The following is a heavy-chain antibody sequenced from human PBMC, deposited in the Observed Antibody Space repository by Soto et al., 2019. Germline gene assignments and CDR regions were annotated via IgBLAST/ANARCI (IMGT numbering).Heavy chain of an antibody. CDR1: GYTFTSYG. V-gene: IGHV1-18*01. J-gene: IGHJ6*02. CDR2: ISAYNGKT. CDR3: ARGDDVNYYHGKVV. Sequence: QVQLVQSGGEVKKPGASVKLSCTASGYTFTSYGISWVRQAPGQGLEWMGWISAYNGKTNYAQNVQGRVTMTTDTSTRTAYMDLRSLRSDDTAVYYCARGDDVNYYHGKVVWGQGTTVPVSS. D-gene: IGHD1-1*01.